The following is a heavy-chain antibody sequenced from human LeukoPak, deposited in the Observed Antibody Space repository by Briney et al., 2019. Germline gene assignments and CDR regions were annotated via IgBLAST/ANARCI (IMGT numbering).Heavy chain of an antibody. Sequence: PVKVSCKASGGTFSSYAISWVRQAPGQGLEWMGGIIPIFGTANYAQKFQGRVTITTDESTSTAYMELSSLRSEDTAVYYCARAREMATVNWFDPWGQGTLVTVSS. CDR2: IIPIFGTA. CDR3: ARAREMATVNWFDP. V-gene: IGHV1-69*05. D-gene: IGHD5-24*01. J-gene: IGHJ5*02. CDR1: GGTFSSYA.